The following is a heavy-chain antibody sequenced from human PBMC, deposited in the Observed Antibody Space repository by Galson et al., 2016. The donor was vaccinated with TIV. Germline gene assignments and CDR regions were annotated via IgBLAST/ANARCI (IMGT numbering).Heavy chain of an antibody. CDR3: AKDLED. CDR1: GYTFSGYN. V-gene: IGHV1-2*06. J-gene: IGHJ4*02. CDR2: IIPNSGGT. Sequence: SVKVSCKASGYTFSGYNLHWVRQAPGQGLEWMGRIIPNSGGTNYAQKFQGRITMTRDTSINTTYMKLRRLRSDDTAIYYCAKDLEDWGQGTLVSVSS.